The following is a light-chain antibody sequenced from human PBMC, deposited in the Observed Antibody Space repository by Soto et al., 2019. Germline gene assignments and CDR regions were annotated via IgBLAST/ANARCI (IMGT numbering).Light chain of an antibody. Sequence: EIVLTQSPATLSVSPGERATLSCRASQSVRSNLAWYQQKPGQAPRLLIHDASTRATGVPAKFSGSGSGTEFTLTISRLQSEDFAVYYCQQYDNWPWTFGQGTKVEIK. CDR1: QSVRSN. J-gene: IGKJ1*01. CDR2: DAS. CDR3: QQYDNWPWT. V-gene: IGKV3-15*01.